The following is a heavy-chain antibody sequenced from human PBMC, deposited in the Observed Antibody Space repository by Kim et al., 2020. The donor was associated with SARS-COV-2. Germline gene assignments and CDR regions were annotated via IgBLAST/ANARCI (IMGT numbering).Heavy chain of an antibody. J-gene: IGHJ4*02. V-gene: IGHV4-61*01. CDR3: ARLENGGGADFGVVTPPHDC. CDR1: SGSVSSSTFY. D-gene: IGHD3-3*01. CDR2: FFDTWRA. Sequence: SETLSLTCSVSSGSVSSSTFYWSWMRQPPGKGLEWIGYFFDTWRANINPSLKSRVTISVDASKNQFSLKLNSVTAADTAIYYCARLENGGGADFGVVTPPHDCWGQGIPVTVSS.